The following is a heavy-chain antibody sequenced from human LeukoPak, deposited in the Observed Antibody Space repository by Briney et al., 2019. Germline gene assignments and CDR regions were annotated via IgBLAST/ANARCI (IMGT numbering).Heavy chain of an antibody. CDR1: GFTFSSYA. CDR2: ISSSSSYI. V-gene: IGHV3-23*01. CDR3: AKHYCSSTSCYSVY. D-gene: IGHD2-2*02. J-gene: IGHJ4*02. Sequence: GGSLRLSCAASGFTFSSYAMSWVRQAPGKGLEWVSSISSSSSYIYYADSVKGRFTISRDNSKNTLYLQMNSLRAEDTAVYYCAKHYCSSTSCYSVYWGQGTLVTVSS.